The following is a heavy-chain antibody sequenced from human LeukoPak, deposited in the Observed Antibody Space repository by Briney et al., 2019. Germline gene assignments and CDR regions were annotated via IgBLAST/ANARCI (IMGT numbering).Heavy chain of an antibody. D-gene: IGHD2-2*01. J-gene: IGHJ4*02. Sequence: GGSLRLSCGASGFILSNYNMNWVRQDPEKGLEWVSSISITSTYVYYADSVKGRFTISRDNAKNSLYLQMNSLKAEDTAVYYCARVPHYCSSTSCHFDYWGQGTLVTVSS. CDR1: GFILSNYN. CDR2: ISITSTYV. CDR3: ARVPHYCSSTSCHFDY. V-gene: IGHV3-21*01.